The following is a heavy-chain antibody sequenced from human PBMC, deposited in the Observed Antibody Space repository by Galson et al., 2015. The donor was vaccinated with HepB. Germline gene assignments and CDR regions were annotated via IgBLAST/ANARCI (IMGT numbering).Heavy chain of an antibody. J-gene: IGHJ5*02. V-gene: IGHV3-48*02. D-gene: IGHD3-10*01. Sequence: SLRLSCAASGFTFSSYSMNWVRQAPGKGLEWVSYISSSSSTIYYADSVKGRFTISRDNAKNSLYLQMNSLRDEDTAVYYCASSSSPRGWFDPWGQGTLVTVSS. CDR1: GFTFSSYS. CDR2: ISSSSSTI. CDR3: ASSSSPRGWFDP.